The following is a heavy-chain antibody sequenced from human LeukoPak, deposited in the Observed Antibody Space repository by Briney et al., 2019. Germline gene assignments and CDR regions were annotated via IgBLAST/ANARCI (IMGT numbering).Heavy chain of an antibody. V-gene: IGHV4-59*01. CDR1: GGSISSYF. D-gene: IGHD5-12*01. CDR3: ARDRWLGY. CDR2: IYYSGST. J-gene: IGHJ4*02. Sequence: PSETLSLTCTVSGGSISSYFWSWVRQSPGKGLEWIGYIYYSGSTNYNPSLKSRVTISVDTSKNQFSLKLASVTTADTAVYYCARDRWLGYWGQGTLVTVSS.